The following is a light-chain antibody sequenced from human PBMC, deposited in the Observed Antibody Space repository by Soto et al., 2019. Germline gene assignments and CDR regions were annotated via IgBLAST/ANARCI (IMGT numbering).Light chain of an antibody. CDR2: EVS. J-gene: IGLJ1*01. CDR1: SSGVGGYNY. V-gene: IGLV2-14*01. Sequence: QSVLTQPASVSGSPGQSVTISCTGTSSGVGGYNYVSWYQHHPGKAPKLMIYEVSNRPSGVSNRFSGSKSGNTASLTISGLQAEDEADYYCSSYTSISTYVFGTGTKVTVL. CDR3: SSYTSISTYV.